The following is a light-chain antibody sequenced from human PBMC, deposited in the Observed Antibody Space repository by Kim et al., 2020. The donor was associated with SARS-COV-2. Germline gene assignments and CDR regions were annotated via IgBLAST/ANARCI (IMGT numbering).Light chain of an antibody. CDR2: DAS. Sequence: PGERATLSCRASQSVNSYLAWYQQKPGQAPRLLIQDASNRATGIPARFSGSGSGTDFALTISSLEPEDSAVYYCQQRYNWPPTFGQGTKLEI. J-gene: IGKJ2*01. CDR3: QQRYNWPPT. CDR1: QSVNSY. V-gene: IGKV3-11*01.